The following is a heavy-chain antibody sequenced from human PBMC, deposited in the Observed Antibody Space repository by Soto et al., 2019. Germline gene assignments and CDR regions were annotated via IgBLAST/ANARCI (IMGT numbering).Heavy chain of an antibody. CDR3: ARDSKVGATNYYYYGMDV. CDR1: GGSISSGGYY. D-gene: IGHD1-26*01. V-gene: IGHV4-31*03. CDR2: IYYSGST. Sequence: SETLSLTCTVSGGSISSGGYYWSWIRQHPGKGLEWIGYIYYSGSTYYNPSLKSRVTISVDTSKNQFSLKLSSVTAADTAVYYCARDSKVGATNYYYYGMDVWGQGTTVT. J-gene: IGHJ6*02.